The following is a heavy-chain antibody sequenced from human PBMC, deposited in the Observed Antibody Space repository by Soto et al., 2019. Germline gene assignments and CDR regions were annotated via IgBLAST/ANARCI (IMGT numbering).Heavy chain of an antibody. Sequence: QVQLVESGGGVVQPGRSLRLSCVASGFTFSSYGMHWVRQAPGKGLEWVAVIWYDGNKKYYADSVQGRFTISRDNSKKTLYLQMNSLRDEDTAVYHCARDERRGTYSDYWGQGTLVTVSS. J-gene: IGHJ4*02. CDR3: ARDERRGTYSDY. D-gene: IGHD3-16*01. CDR2: IWYDGNKK. CDR1: GFTFSSYG. V-gene: IGHV3-33*01.